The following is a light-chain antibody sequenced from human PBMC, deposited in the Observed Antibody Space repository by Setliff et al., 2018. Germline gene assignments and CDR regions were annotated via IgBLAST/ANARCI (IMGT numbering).Light chain of an antibody. J-gene: IGLJ1*01. CDR2: EVS. CDR3: SSYTSLSTRV. Sequence: QSVLTQPASVSESPGQSITISCTGTSSDVGDYKYVSWYQQLPGKAPKLIIFEVSNRPSGIPNRFSGSKSGNTASLSISGLQAEDEADYYCSSYTSLSTRVFGTGTKVT. CDR1: SSDVGDYKY. V-gene: IGLV2-14*01.